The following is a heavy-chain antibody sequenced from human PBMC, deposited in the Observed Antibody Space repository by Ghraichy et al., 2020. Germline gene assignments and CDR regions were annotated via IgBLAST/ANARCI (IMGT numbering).Heavy chain of an antibody. D-gene: IGHD2-15*01. V-gene: IGHV3-48*02. J-gene: IGHJ6*02. CDR3: ARASMVVRFYYYNGMDV. Sequence: ETLSLTCVGSGFTLSGFGMNWVRQSPGKGLEWVSYSSSSGRSTFYADSVKGRFTISRDNAKNSLSLQMNSLRDEDTAVYYCARASMVVRFYYYNGMDVWGQGTTVTVSS. CDR2: SSSSGRST. CDR1: GFTLSGFG.